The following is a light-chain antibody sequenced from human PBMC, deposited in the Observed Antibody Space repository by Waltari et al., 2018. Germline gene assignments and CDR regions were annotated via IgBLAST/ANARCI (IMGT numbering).Light chain of an antibody. J-gene: IGLJ1*01. CDR2: EVS. CDR1: TSDVGGYNY. V-gene: IGLV2-14*01. Sequence: QSALTPPASVSGYPGQSITISCTGITSDVGGYNYVSCYQHHPGKAPKLMIYEVSKRPSGVSYRFSGSKSGTTASLTISGLQTEDEADYYCSSYSRSSTFYVFGTGTKVTVL. CDR3: SSYSRSSTFYV.